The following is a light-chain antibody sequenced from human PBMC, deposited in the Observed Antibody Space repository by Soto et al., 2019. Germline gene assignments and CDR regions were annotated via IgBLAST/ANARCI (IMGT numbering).Light chain of an antibody. Sequence: EIVMTQSPANLSVSPGERATLSCRASQSVSSNLAWYQQKPGQGPRLLIYGASTRATSIPARFSGSGSGTEFSLTINSLQYEDVSVYYCQQYNKWPPYTFGQGTKLEIK. V-gene: IGKV3-15*01. CDR1: QSVSSN. CDR2: GAS. CDR3: QQYNKWPPYT. J-gene: IGKJ2*01.